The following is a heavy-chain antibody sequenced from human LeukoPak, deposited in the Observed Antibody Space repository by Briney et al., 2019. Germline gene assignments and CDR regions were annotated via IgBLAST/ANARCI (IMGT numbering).Heavy chain of an antibody. V-gene: IGHV3-30-3*01. CDR2: ISYDGSNK. J-gene: IGHJ4*02. Sequence: GGSLRLSCAASGFTFSSYAMHWVRQAPGKGLEWVAVISYDGSNKYYADSVKGRFTISRDNSKNTLYLQMNSLRAEDTAVYYCARVASMITFGGVISSWGQGTLVTVSS. D-gene: IGHD3-16*02. CDR3: ARVASMITFGGVISS. CDR1: GFTFSSYA.